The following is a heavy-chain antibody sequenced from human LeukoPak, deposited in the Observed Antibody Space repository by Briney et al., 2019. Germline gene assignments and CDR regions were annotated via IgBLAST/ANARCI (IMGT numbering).Heavy chain of an antibody. J-gene: IGHJ4*02. D-gene: IGHD6-19*01. CDR1: GYTFTSYA. V-gene: IGHV1-3*01. CDR2: INAGNGNT. CDR3: AREVAVAGTYFDY. Sequence: ASVKVSCKASGYTFTSYAMHWVRQAPGQRLEWMGWINAGNGNTKYSQKFQGRVTITRDTSASTAYMELSSLRSEDTAVYYCAREVAVAGTYFDYWGQGTLVTVSS.